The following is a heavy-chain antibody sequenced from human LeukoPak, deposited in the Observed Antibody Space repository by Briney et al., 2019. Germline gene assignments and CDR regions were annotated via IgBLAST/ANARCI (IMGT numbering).Heavy chain of an antibody. CDR2: IYSGGST. D-gene: IGHD1-26*01. Sequence: PGGSLRLSCAASGFTVSSNYMSWVRQAPGKGLEWVSVIYSGGSTYYADSVKGRFTISRDNSKNTLYLQMNSLRAEDTAVYYCAKDPYSGSYPEDAFDYWGQGTLVTVSS. CDR1: GFTVSSNY. J-gene: IGHJ4*02. V-gene: IGHV3-66*01. CDR3: AKDPYSGSYPEDAFDY.